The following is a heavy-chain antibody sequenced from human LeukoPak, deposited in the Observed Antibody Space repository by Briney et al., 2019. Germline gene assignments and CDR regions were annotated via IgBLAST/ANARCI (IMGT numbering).Heavy chain of an antibody. CDR2: IRYTGRT. D-gene: IGHD3-10*01. V-gene: IGHV4-59*08. CDR3: TRLSNPYGGFHLDY. J-gene: IGHJ4*02. Sequence: SETLSLTCSVSGDSMTTYYWSWIRQPPGKGLERIGYIRYTGRTNYIPSLMRRVTMSIDTSRTQFSLKLNSVTAADTAVYFCTRLSNPYGGFHLDYWGQGILVTVSP. CDR1: GDSMTTYY.